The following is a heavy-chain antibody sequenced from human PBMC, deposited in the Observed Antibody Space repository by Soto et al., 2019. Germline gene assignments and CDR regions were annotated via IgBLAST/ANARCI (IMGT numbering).Heavy chain of an antibody. CDR3: ARETYYYDSSGYEPKAL. D-gene: IGHD3-22*01. V-gene: IGHV4-31*03. CDR2: IYYSGST. J-gene: IGHJ4*02. Sequence: SETLSLTCTVSGGSISSGGYYWSWIRQHPGKGLEWIGYIYYSGSTYYNPSLKSRVTISVDTSKNQFSLKLSSVTAADTAVYYCARETYYYDSSGYEPKALWGQVTLVTVAS. CDR1: GGSISSGGYY.